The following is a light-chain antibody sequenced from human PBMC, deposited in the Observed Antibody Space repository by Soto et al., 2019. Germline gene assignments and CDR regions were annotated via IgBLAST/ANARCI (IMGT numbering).Light chain of an antibody. CDR3: SSYSTSSTWV. CDR2: EVN. V-gene: IGLV2-14*01. J-gene: IGLJ3*02. Sequence: QSALTQPASVSGSPGQSITISCTGTSSDIGGSNYVSWYQQHPGKAPKLMIYEVNNRPSGVSNRFSGSKSGNTASLTISGLQAEDEADYHCSSYSTSSTWVFGGGTKLTVL. CDR1: SSDIGGSNY.